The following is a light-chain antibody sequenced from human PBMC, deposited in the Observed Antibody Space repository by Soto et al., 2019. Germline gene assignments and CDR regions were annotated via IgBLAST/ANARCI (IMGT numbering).Light chain of an antibody. CDR1: QSISSW. V-gene: IGKV1-5*01. CDR3: HQYNSYPWT. CDR2: DAS. J-gene: IGKJ1*01. Sequence: DIQMTQSPSTLSASVGDRVTITCRASQSISSWLAWYQQKPGKAPKLLIYDASSLESGLPSRFSGSGSGTEFPLTISSLQTDDFATYYCHQYNSYPWTFGHGTKVEIK.